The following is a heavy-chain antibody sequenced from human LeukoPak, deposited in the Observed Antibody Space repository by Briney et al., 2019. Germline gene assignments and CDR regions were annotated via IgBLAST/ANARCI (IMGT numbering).Heavy chain of an antibody. J-gene: IGHJ6*02. CDR1: GGSISSSSYY. Sequence: SETLSLTCTVSGGSISSSSYYWGWIRQPPGKGLEWIGSIYYSGSTYYNPSLKSRVTISVDTSKNQFSLKLSSVTAADTAVYYCARHPLTPYGMDVWGQGTTVTVPS. CDR2: IYYSGST. V-gene: IGHV4-39*01. CDR3: ARHPLTPYGMDV.